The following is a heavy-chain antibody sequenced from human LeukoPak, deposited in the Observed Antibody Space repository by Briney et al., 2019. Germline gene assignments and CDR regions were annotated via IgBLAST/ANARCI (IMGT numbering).Heavy chain of an antibody. J-gene: IGHJ4*02. CDR3: ARGRAWFGELFLFDY. CDR1: GFTFSSYE. CDR2: ISSSDSAI. V-gene: IGHV3-48*03. D-gene: IGHD3-10*01. Sequence: PGGSLRLSCAASGFTFSSYEMNWVRQAPGKGLEWVSYISSSDSAIDYADSVKGRFTISRDNAKNSLFLQMNSLRAGDTAVYYCARGRAWFGELFLFDYWGQGTLVTVSS.